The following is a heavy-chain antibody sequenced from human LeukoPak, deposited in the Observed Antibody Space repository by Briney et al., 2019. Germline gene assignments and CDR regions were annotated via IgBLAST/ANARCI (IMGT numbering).Heavy chain of an antibody. CDR2: IYYSGST. CDR1: GGSISSYY. D-gene: IGHD1-26*01. V-gene: IGHV4-59*01. J-gene: IGHJ4*02. Sequence: PSETLSLTCTVSGGSISSYYWSWIRQPPGKGLEWIGYIYYSGSTNYNPSLKSRVTISVDTSKNQFSLKLSSVTAADTAVYYCARDQPGSYGIDYWGQGTLVTVSS. CDR3: ARDQPGSYGIDY.